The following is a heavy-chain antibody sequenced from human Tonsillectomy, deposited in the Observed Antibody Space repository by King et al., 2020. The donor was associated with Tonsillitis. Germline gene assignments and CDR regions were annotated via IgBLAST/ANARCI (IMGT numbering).Heavy chain of an antibody. V-gene: IGHV3-11*01. CDR1: GFTFRDYY. Sequence: VQLVEPGGGLVNPGGSLRLSCSASGFTFRDYYMSWIRQAPGKGLEWVSYISYTSSIIYYADSVKGRFTISRDNAKKSVYLQMNSLRAEDTAVYFCARDEITGHHGWGFDSWGQGNLVTVSS. CDR2: ISYTSSII. CDR3: ARDEITGHHGWGFDS. D-gene: IGHD7-27*01. J-gene: IGHJ4*02.